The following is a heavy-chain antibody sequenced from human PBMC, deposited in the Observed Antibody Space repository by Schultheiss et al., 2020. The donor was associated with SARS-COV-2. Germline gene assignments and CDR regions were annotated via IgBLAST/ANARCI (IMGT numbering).Heavy chain of an antibody. CDR1: GFTFSSYA. Sequence: GSLKISCAASGFTFSSYAMSWVRQAPGKGLEWVSSISSSSSYIYYADSVKGRFTISRDNAKNSLYLQMNSLRDEDTAVYYCARNKYGDYVFGYWGQGTLVTVSS. D-gene: IGHD4-17*01. CDR3: ARNKYGDYVFGY. J-gene: IGHJ4*02. CDR2: ISSSSSYI. V-gene: IGHV3-21*04.